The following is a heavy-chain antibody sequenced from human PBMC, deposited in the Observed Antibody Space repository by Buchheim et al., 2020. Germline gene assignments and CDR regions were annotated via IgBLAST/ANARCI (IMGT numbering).Heavy chain of an antibody. CDR2: SGPTGTT. Sequence: QLQLQESGQGRVRPWRPFPLPSPSFVGPSDGENNNWGWSARPPGGGWGGLGTSGPTGTTYYNPSPKGQVPISVARSTNKFSLKLSSVTAADTAVYYCARDPYYYDNSGYKYFFDYWGQGIL. J-gene: IGHJ4*02. V-gene: IGHV4-39*07. CDR3: ARDPYYYDNSGYKYFFDY. CDR1: VGPSDGENN. D-gene: IGHD3-22*01.